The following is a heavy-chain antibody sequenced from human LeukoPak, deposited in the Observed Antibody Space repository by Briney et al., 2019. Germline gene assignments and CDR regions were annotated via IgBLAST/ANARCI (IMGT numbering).Heavy chain of an antibody. CDR3: ARDPSRGLYYFDH. D-gene: IGHD3/OR15-3a*01. Sequence: GGSLRLSCAASGFSLSSYAMSWGRQAPGRGLEWVSAISGSGANTYYADSVKGRFTISRDNSKNTLYLQMNSLRAEDTAVYYCARDPSRGLYYFDHWGQGTLVTVSS. CDR2: ISGSGANT. J-gene: IGHJ4*02. V-gene: IGHV3-23*01. CDR1: GFSLSSYA.